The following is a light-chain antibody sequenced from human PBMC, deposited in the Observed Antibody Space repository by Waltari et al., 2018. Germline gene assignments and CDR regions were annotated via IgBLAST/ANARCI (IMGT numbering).Light chain of an antibody. CDR2: DVS. CDR1: SSDVGGYNY. CDR3: CSYAGSYTWV. V-gene: IGLV2-11*01. J-gene: IGLJ3*02. Sequence: QSALTQPRSVSGSPGPPVTLSCTGTSSDVGGYNYVSWYQQHPGKAPKLMIYDVSKRPSGVPDRFSGSKSGNTASLTISGLQAEDEADYYCCSYAGSYTWVFGGGTKLTVL.